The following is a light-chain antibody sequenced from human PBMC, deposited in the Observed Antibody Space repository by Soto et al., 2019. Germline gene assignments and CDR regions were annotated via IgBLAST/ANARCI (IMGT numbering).Light chain of an antibody. J-gene: IGKJ1*01. Sequence: EIVLTQSPATLALSPGGRATLSCRASQSVSSYLAWYQQKPGQAPRLLIYDASNRATGIPARFSGSGSGTYFTLTISSLAPEDFAVYYCQQRSNWPRTFGQGTKVEIK. CDR3: QQRSNWPRT. CDR2: DAS. V-gene: IGKV3-11*01. CDR1: QSVSSY.